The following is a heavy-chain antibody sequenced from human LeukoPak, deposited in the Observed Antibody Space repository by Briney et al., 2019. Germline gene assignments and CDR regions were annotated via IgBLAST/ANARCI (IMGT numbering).Heavy chain of an antibody. CDR2: IKQDESET. V-gene: IGHV3-7*01. D-gene: IGHD6-19*01. CDR3: ARISKAVAGADY. CDR1: GFTFSRSW. Sequence: PGGSLRLSCGAFGFTFSRSWMSWVRQAPGKGLEWVANIKQDESETYYVDSVKGRFTVSRDNTKNSLYLQMDSLRAEDTAVYYCARISKAVAGADYWGQGTLVTVSS. J-gene: IGHJ4*02.